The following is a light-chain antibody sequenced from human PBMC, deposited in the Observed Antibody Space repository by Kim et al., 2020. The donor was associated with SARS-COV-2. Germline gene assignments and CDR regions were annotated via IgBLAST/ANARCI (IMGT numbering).Light chain of an antibody. CDR1: QTFSNIY. Sequence: SPGETATLFCKASQTFSNIYSAWYQQRPGQAPRLLIHGASNRATGIPDRFGGSASGTDFTLTISRLEPEDFAVYYCQQYAGSPRTFGQGTKVEIK. V-gene: IGKV3-20*01. J-gene: IGKJ1*01. CDR3: QQYAGSPRT. CDR2: GAS.